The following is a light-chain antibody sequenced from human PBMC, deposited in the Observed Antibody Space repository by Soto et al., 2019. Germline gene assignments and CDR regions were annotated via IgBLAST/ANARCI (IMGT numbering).Light chain of an antibody. CDR1: QGISNY. CDR2: PAA. J-gene: IGKJ4*01. V-gene: IGKV1-9*01. CDR3: QELNSYPFD. Sequence: DTQLTQSPSFLSASVGDRVTITCRASQGISNYLAWYQQKPGKAPKLLIYPAATLQSGVPSRFSGSGSGTEFTHTFGSLQTEDFATYYCQELNSYPFDFGGGTKV.